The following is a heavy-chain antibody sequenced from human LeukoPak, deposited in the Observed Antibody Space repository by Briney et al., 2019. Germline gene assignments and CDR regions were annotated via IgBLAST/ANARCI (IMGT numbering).Heavy chain of an antibody. Sequence: SVKVSCKASGGTFSSYAISWVRQAPGQGLEWMGRIIPILGIANYAQKFQGRVTITADKSTSTAYVELSSLRSEDTAVYYCARDRVTTVTTYIYYYYGMDVWGQGTTVTVSS. V-gene: IGHV1-69*04. CDR2: IIPILGIA. J-gene: IGHJ6*02. CDR1: GGTFSSYA. D-gene: IGHD4-17*01. CDR3: ARDRVTTVTTYIYYYYGMDV.